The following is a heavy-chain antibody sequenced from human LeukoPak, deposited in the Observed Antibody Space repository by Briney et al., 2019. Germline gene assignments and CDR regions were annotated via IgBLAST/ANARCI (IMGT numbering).Heavy chain of an antibody. CDR2: IIAICGTA. J-gene: IGHJ4*02. V-gene: IGHV1-69*05. CDR1: GGTFSSYA. D-gene: IGHD1-26*01. CDR3: ANTRY. Sequence: GSSVRVSCKASGGTFSSYAISWVRQAPGKGVEWMGGIIAICGTANYAQKFQGRVKITTDESTSTAYMELSSVRSEDTAVYYCANTRYWGQGTLVTVSS.